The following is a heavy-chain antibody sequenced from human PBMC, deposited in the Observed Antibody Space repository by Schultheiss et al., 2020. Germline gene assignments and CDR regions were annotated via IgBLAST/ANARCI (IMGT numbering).Heavy chain of an antibody. D-gene: IGHD3-3*01. CDR2: IYYSGST. Sequence: SETLSLTCAVSGYSISSGYYWGWIRQPPGKGLEWIGYIYYSGSTNYNPSLKSRVTISVDTSKNQFSLKLSSVTAADTAVYYCARGSITIFGATNWFDPWGQGTLVTVSS. CDR1: GYSISSGYY. CDR3: ARGSITIFGATNWFDP. J-gene: IGHJ5*02. V-gene: IGHV4-38-2*01.